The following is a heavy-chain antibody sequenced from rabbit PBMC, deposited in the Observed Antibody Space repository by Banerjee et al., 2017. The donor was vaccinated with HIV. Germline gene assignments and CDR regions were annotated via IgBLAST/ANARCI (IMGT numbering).Heavy chain of an antibody. CDR1: GFSFSNKAV. J-gene: IGHJ4*01. D-gene: IGHD1-1*01. CDR2: INAITGKP. CDR3: ARDLVGVIGWNFYL. Sequence: QQQLVESGGGVVKPGASLTLTCKASGFSFSNKAVMCWVRQAPGKGLEWIACINAITGKPVYATWAKGRFTISRTSSTTVTLRMTSLTAADTATYFCARDLVGVIGWNFYLWGPGTLVTVS. V-gene: IGHV1S45*01.